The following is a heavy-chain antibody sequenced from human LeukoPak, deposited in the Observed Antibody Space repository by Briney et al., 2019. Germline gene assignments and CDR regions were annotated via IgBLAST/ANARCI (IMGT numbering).Heavy chain of an antibody. Sequence: GGSLRLSCAASGFTFSSYAMHWVRQAPGKGLEWVAVISYDGSNKYYADSVKGRFTISRDNSKNTLYLQMNSLRAEDTAVYYCARDLGDGGNSDFDYWGQGTLVTVSS. D-gene: IGHD4-23*01. CDR1: GFTFSSYA. V-gene: IGHV3-30-3*01. J-gene: IGHJ4*02. CDR3: ARDLGDGGNSDFDY. CDR2: ISYDGSNK.